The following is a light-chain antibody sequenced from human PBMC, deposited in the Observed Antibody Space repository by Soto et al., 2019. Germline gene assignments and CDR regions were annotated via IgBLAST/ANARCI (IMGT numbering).Light chain of an antibody. CDR3: MQTLQTPYT. CDR1: QSLLHSDGDNY. V-gene: IGKV2-28*01. Sequence: DIVMTQSPLSLPVTPGEPASVSCKSSQSLLHSDGDNYLEWYVQKAGQSPQLLIYLVSHRASGVPDRLSGSGSGTDFTLKISNVEADDVGVYYCMQTLQTPYTFGPGTKVEIK. CDR2: LVS. J-gene: IGKJ3*01.